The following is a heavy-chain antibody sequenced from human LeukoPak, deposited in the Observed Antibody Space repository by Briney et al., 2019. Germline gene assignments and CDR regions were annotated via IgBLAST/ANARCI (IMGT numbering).Heavy chain of an antibody. J-gene: IGHJ4*02. V-gene: IGHV3-30*02. CDR2: IRYDGSNK. Sequence: PGGSLRLSCAASGFTFSSYGMHWVRQAPGKGLEWVAFIRYDGSNKYYADSVKGRFAISRDNSKNTLYLQMNSLRAEDTAVYYCAKDGSIAAHTSDYWGQGTLVTVSS. CDR3: AKDGSIAAHTSDY. CDR1: GFTFSSYG. D-gene: IGHD6-6*01.